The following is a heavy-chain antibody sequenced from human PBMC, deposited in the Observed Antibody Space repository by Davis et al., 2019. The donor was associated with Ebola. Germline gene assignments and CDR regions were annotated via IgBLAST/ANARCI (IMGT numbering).Heavy chain of an antibody. CDR1: GFTFSSYA. V-gene: IGHV3-23*01. Sequence: GESLKISCAASGFTFSSYAMSWVRQAPGKGLEWVSAISGSGGSTYYADSMKGRFTISRDTSKNTLYLQVNSLRTEDTAVYYCARDAYGMDVWGHGTTVTVSS. CDR3: ARDAYGMDV. CDR2: ISGSGGST. J-gene: IGHJ6*02.